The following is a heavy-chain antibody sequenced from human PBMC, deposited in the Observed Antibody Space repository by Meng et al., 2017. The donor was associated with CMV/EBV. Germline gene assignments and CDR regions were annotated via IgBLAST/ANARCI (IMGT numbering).Heavy chain of an antibody. V-gene: IGHV4-34*01. CDR2: INHSGST. Sequence: SLNCAVYGGFFRGYYWSWIRQSPGKGLEWIGEINHSGSTNYNPSLKSRVTISVDTSKNQFSLKLSSVTAADTAVYYCARGGRGSYFLHWGQGILVTVSS. D-gene: IGHD1-26*01. J-gene: IGHJ1*01. CDR3: ARGGRGSYFLH. CDR1: GGFFRGYY.